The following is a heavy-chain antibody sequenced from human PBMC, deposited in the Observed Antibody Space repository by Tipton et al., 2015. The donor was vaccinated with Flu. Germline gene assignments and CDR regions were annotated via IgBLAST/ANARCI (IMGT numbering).Heavy chain of an antibody. Sequence: TLSLTCTISGDSISSRYYWGWIRQPPGKGLEWIGNLYESGNTYYNRLLGSRVTISVDRAKNQFSLKLTSVTAADTAVYYCATTTYYYGSGSHDYWGQGTLVTVSS. V-gene: IGHV4-38-2*02. CDR3: ATTTYYYGSGSHDY. CDR2: LYESGNT. D-gene: IGHD3-10*01. J-gene: IGHJ4*02. CDR1: GDSISSRYY.